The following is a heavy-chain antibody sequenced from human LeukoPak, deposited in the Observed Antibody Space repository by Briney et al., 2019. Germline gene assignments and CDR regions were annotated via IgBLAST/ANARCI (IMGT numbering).Heavy chain of an antibody. CDR1: GFTFSSYA. CDR3: ATDLRTPSA. V-gene: IGHV3-23*01. Sequence: GGSLRLSCAASGFTFSSYAMSWVRQAPGKGLEWVSSLSGTARSTYYADSVKGRFTISRDNSKNTQKLQMNSLRAEDTAVYYCATDLRTPSAWGQGTLVTVSS. CDR2: LSGTARST. D-gene: IGHD1-14*01. J-gene: IGHJ5*02.